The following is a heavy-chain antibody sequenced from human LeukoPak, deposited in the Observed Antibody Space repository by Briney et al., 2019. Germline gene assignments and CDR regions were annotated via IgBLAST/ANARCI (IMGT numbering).Heavy chain of an antibody. J-gene: IGHJ3*02. CDR1: GFTFDDYA. D-gene: IGHD6-19*01. Sequence: GRSLRLSCAASGFTFDDYAMHWVRQAPGKGLEWVSGISWNSGSIGYADSVKGRFTISRDNAKNSLYLQMNSLRSEDMALYYCAKVAVADTGGDDAFDIWGQGTMVTVSS. CDR3: AKVAVADTGGDDAFDI. V-gene: IGHV3-9*03. CDR2: ISWNSGSI.